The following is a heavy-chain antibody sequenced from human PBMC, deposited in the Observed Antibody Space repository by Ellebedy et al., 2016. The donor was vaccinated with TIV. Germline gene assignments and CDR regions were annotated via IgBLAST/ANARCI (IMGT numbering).Heavy chain of an antibody. Sequence: MPSETLSLTCSVSGGSISGSPFYWGWIRQPPGKGLEWIGSIYYTGTAYYNPSLNSRVAVVVDTSSNKFTLHLNSPTAADTAVYFCSAHDNFWNGNYMGRFDSWGPGLQITVSS. V-gene: IGHV4-39*01. D-gene: IGHD3-3*01. CDR3: SAHDNFWNGNYMGRFDS. J-gene: IGHJ4*02. CDR2: IYYTGTA. CDR1: GGSISGSPFY.